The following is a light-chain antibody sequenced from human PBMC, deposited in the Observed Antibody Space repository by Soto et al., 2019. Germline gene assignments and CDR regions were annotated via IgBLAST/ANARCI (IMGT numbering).Light chain of an antibody. J-gene: IGLJ1*01. CDR2: EGS. CDR1: SSDVGSYNL. CDR3: CSYAGSSTPSV. Sequence: SALTQPASVSGSPGQSITISCTGTSSDVGSYNLVSWYQQHPGKAPKLMIYEGSKRPSGVSNRFSGSKSGNTASLTISGLQAEDEADYYCCSYAGSSTPSVFGPGPKVTVL. V-gene: IGLV2-23*01.